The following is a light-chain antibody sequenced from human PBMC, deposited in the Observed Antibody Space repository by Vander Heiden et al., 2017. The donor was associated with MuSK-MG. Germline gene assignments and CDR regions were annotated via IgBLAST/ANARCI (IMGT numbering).Light chain of an antibody. CDR1: SSDVGTFDL. V-gene: IGLV2-23*01. Sequence: QSALTQPASESGSLGQSITISCTGTSSDVGTFDLVSWYQQHPGKAPNLMIYDTYKRPSGVSNRFSGSKSGKMASLTISGLQAEDEADYYCCSYADTGTYVVFGGGTKLTVL. CDR3: CSYADTGTYVV. CDR2: DTY. J-gene: IGLJ2*01.